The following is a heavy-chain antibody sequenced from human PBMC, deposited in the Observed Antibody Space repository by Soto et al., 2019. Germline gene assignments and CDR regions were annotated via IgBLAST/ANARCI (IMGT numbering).Heavy chain of an antibody. D-gene: IGHD3-3*01. Sequence: SVKVSCKASGFTFPSSAVQWVRQARGQRLEWIGWIVVGSGNTNYAQKFQERVTITRDMSTSTAYMELSSLRSEDTAVYYCAAGGDFWSGYYVDYWGQGTLVTVSS. CDR1: GFTFPSSA. V-gene: IGHV1-58*01. J-gene: IGHJ4*02. CDR3: AAGGDFWSGYYVDY. CDR2: IVVGSGNT.